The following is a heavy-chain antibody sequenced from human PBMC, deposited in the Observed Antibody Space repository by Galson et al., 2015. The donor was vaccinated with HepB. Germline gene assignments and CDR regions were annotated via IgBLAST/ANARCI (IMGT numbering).Heavy chain of an antibody. Sequence: SVKVSCKASGYTFTSYDINWVRQATGQGLEWMGWMNPNSGNTGYAQKFQGRVTMTGNTSISTAYMELSSLRSEDTAVYYCAKEGVVPAAMGYYYYGMDVWGQGTTVTVSS. D-gene: IGHD2-2*01. CDR2: MNPNSGNT. CDR1: GYTFTSYD. V-gene: IGHV1-8*01. J-gene: IGHJ6*02. CDR3: AKEGVVPAAMGYYYYGMDV.